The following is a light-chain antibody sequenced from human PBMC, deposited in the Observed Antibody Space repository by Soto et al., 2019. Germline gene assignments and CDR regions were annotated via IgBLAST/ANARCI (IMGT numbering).Light chain of an antibody. V-gene: IGLV2-14*01. Sequence: QSALTQPASVSGSPGQSITISCAGSSSDVGAYNYVSWYQQHPGKAPKLMIYDVTNRPSGVSNRFSGSKSGNTASLTISGLQAEDEADYYCSSYTSKSTPWVFGGGTK. CDR1: SSDVGAYNY. J-gene: IGLJ3*02. CDR3: SSYTSKSTPWV. CDR2: DVT.